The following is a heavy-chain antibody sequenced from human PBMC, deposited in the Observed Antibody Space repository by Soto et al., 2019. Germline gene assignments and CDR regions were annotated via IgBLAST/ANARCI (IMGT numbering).Heavy chain of an antibody. D-gene: IGHD1-26*01. CDR1: GFTFSSNG. Sequence: SLRLSCAGSGFTFSSNGMHWVRQAPGKGLEWVAVISYDGSNKYYADSVKGRFTISRDNSKNTLYLQMNSLRAEDTAVYYCAKDLVGSLRPWGQGTLVTVAS. V-gene: IGHV3-30*18. J-gene: IGHJ4*02. CDR3: AKDLVGSLRP. CDR2: ISYDGSNK.